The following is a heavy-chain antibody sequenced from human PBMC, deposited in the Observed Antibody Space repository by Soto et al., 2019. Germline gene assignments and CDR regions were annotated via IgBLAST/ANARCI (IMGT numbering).Heavy chain of an antibody. J-gene: IGHJ6*02. D-gene: IGHD6-13*01. Sequence: QVTLKESGPVLVKATETLTLTCTISGFSLTTGRMGVSWIRQPPGKAMEWVAHIFSNSERSYSTSLQSRLSISDDTSKSQVVLTMTNVDPVDTATYFCARLVADSSWYYYGLDVWCQGTTVTVS. CDR2: IFSNSER. V-gene: IGHV2-26*03. CDR1: GFSLTTGRMG. CDR3: ARLVADSSWYYYGLDV.